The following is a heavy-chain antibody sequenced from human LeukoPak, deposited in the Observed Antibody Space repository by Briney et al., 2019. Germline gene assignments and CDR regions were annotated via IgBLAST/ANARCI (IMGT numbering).Heavy chain of an antibody. CDR3: ARDTDNYGMDV. J-gene: IGHJ6*02. CDR1: GFTVSGNF. CDR2: LYSGVST. V-gene: IGHV3-66*01. Sequence: GGSLRLPCAASGFTVSGNFMTWVRQAPGKGLEWVSVLYSGVSTYYADSVKGRFTVSRDNSKNTLYLQMNSLRAEDTAVYYCARDTDNYGMDVWGQGTTVTVSS.